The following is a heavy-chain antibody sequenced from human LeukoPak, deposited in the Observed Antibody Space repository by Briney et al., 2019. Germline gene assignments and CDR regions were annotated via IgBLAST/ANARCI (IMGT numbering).Heavy chain of an antibody. J-gene: IGHJ4*02. CDR2: INHRGRT. Sequence: PSETLSLTCAVYGGSFSGYYWSWIRQPPGKGLEWIGEINHRGRTNYNPSLKSRVTISVDTSKNQFSLKLSSVTAADTAVYYCARGDSSVGLNYWGQGTLVTVSS. D-gene: IGHD1-26*01. CDR1: GGSFSGYY. CDR3: ARGDSSVGLNY. V-gene: IGHV4-34*01.